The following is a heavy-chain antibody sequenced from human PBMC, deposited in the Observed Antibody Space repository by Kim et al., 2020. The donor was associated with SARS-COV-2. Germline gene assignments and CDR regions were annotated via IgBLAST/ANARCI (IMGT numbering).Heavy chain of an antibody. CDR2: IYYSGST. CDR3: ARELYYYGSGRWFRAFDI. Sequence: SETLSLTCTVSGGSISSGGYYWSWIRQHPGKGLEWIGYIYYSGSTYYNPSLKSRVTISVDTSKNQFSLKLSSVTAADTAVYYCARELYYYGSGRWFRAFDIWGQGTMVTVSS. CDR1: GGSISSGGYY. V-gene: IGHV4-31*03. J-gene: IGHJ3*02. D-gene: IGHD3-10*01.